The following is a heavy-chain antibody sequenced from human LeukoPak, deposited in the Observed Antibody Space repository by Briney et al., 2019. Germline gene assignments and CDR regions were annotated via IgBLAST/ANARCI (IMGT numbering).Heavy chain of an antibody. CDR3: ATPGPDYGDYAYAY. Sequence: PTETLSLTCTVSGGSVSSGTYYWTWLRQSPGKGLEWIGYIYYTGTTSYNPSLKSRVTLSLDTSKNQFSLKVNSVTAADTAMYYCATPGPDYGDYAYAYWGQGSLVTVSS. CDR2: IYYTGTT. J-gene: IGHJ4*02. D-gene: IGHD4-17*01. CDR1: GGSVSSGTYY. V-gene: IGHV4-61*01.